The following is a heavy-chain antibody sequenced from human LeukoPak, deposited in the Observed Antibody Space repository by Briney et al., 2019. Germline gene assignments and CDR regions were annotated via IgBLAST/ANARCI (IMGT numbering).Heavy chain of an antibody. CDR2: ISSNGGST. V-gene: IGHV3-64*01. Sequence: GGSLRLSCAASGFTFSSYAMHWVRQAPGKGLEYVSAISSNGGSTYYANSVKGKFTISRDNSKNTLYLQMGSLRAEDMAVYYCARVPSYYYYYMDVWGKGTTVTVSS. CDR1: GFTFSSYA. J-gene: IGHJ6*03. CDR3: ARVPSYYYYYMDV.